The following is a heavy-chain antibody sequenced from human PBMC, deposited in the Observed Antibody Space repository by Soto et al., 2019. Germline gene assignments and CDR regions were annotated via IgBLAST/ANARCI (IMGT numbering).Heavy chain of an antibody. CDR1: GGTFRNSA. CDR3: ARDNDRPQLGGNYYYILDV. CDR2: IMPIFRTP. Sequence: QVQLKQSGPEVKKPGSSVKVSCKASGGTFRNSAISWVRQAPGQGLEWMGGIMPIFRTPDYAQKFQGRVTITADESASTAYMELTGLRSDDTAVYYCARDNDRPQLGGNYYYILDVWGHGTTVTVSS. D-gene: IGHD1-1*01. J-gene: IGHJ6*02. V-gene: IGHV1-69*12.